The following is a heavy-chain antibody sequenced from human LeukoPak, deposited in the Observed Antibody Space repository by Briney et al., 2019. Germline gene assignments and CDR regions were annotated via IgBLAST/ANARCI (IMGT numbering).Heavy chain of an antibody. Sequence: GGSLRLSCAASGFAFSSHWMHWVRQAPGKGLVWVTRISSDGSSTSYADAVKGRITISRDNAKNTLYLQMSSLRAEDTAMYYCARISLSGWVNDHWGQGTLVTVSS. CDR2: ISSDGSST. J-gene: IGHJ4*02. CDR1: GFAFSSHW. CDR3: ARISLSGWVNDH. V-gene: IGHV3-74*01. D-gene: IGHD6-19*01.